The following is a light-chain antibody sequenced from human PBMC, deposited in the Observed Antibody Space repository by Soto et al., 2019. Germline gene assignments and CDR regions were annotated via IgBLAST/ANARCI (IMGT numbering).Light chain of an antibody. J-gene: IGLJ2*01. Sequence: QSALTQPASVSGSPGQSITISCTGTSSDVGAYNYVSWYQQHPGKAPKLMIFEVSDRPSGVSNRFSGSKSGNTASLTISGLQAEDEADYYCISYTSSNTLVFGGGTQLTVL. CDR2: EVS. CDR3: ISYTSSNTLV. V-gene: IGLV2-14*01. CDR1: SSDVGAYNY.